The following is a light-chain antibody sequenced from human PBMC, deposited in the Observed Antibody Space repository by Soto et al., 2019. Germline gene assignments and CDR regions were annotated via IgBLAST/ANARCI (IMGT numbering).Light chain of an antibody. CDR1: QRINDW. V-gene: IGKV1-5*01. CDR3: LQYNSLWT. J-gene: IGKJ1*01. CDR2: DAS. Sequence: GGRVIITFRASQRINDWLAWYQQKPGKAPKLLIYDASTLESGVPSRFSGTASGTEFTLTINSLQPDDFATYYCLQYNSLWTFGQGTKVDIK.